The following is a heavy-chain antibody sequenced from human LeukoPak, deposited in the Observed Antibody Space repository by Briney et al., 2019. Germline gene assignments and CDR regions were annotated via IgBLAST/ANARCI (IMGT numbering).Heavy chain of an antibody. Sequence: ASVKVSCKASGYSFTSYYIHWVRQAPGQGLEWMGIINPSGGRTTYAQKFQGRVTITMDTSTSTLYMELSSLRSDDTAVYYCTRGLGSGGYYIWGQGTLVTVSS. V-gene: IGHV1-46*03. CDR3: TRGLGSGGYYI. J-gene: IGHJ4*02. D-gene: IGHD3-22*01. CDR2: INPSGGRT. CDR1: GYSFTSYY.